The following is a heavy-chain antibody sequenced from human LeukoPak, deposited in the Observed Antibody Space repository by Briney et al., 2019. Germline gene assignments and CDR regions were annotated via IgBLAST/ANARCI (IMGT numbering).Heavy chain of an antibody. CDR3: AKGYYGSGTYGWFDP. Sequence: GGSLRLSCAASGFTFSSSGMGWVRQAPGKGLEWVSTISASGDNTYYADSVKGRSTISRDNSKKKLYLQMNSLRAEDTAVYYCAKGYYGSGTYGWFDPWGQGTLVTVSS. D-gene: IGHD3-10*01. J-gene: IGHJ5*02. CDR1: GFTFSSSG. CDR2: ISASGDNT. V-gene: IGHV3-23*01.